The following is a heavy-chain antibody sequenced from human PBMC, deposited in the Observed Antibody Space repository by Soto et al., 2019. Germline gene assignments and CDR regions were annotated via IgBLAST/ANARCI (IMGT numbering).Heavy chain of an antibody. Sequence: ASVKVSCKASGGTFSSYAISWVRQAPGQGLEWMGGIIPIFDTANYAQKFQGRVTITADESTSTAYMELSSLRSEDTAVYYCARDLRPRSGYYHWGQGTLVTVSS. J-gene: IGHJ5*02. CDR2: IIPIFDTA. V-gene: IGHV1-69*13. CDR3: ARDLRPRSGYYH. CDR1: GGTFSSYA. D-gene: IGHD3-3*01.